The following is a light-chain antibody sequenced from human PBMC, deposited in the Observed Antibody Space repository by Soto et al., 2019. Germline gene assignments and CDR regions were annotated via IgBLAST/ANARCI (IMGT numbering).Light chain of an antibody. Sequence: AIQMTQSPSSLSASVGDRVTLTCRASQGIRSDLGWYQQKPGIAPRFLIYAASNLQSGVPSRFSGSGSGTDFTLTISSLQPEDFATYYCVQHYNYPPTFGQGTKVEVK. V-gene: IGKV1-6*01. CDR3: VQHYNYPPT. CDR1: QGIRSD. CDR2: AAS. J-gene: IGKJ1*01.